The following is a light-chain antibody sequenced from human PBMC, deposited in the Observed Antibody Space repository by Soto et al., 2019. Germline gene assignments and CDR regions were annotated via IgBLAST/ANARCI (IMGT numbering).Light chain of an antibody. J-gene: IGLJ1*01. CDR2: EVS. CDR1: SSDVGGYNY. Sequence: VLTQPPSASGSPGQSVTISCTGTSSDVGGYNYVSWYQQHPGKAPKLMIYEVSKRPSGVPDRFSGSKSGNTASLTVSGLQADDEADYYCSSYTGSTPYVFGTGTKVTVL. V-gene: IGLV2-8*01. CDR3: SSYTGSTPYV.